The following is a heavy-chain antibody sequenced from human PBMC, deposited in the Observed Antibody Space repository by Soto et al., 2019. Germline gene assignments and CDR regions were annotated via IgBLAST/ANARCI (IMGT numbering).Heavy chain of an antibody. CDR1: GFTFSSYW. CDR3: ARDVEMATTSLGYYMDV. Sequence: GGSLRLSCAASGFTFSSYWMHWVLQAPGKGLVWVSRINSDGSSTSYADSVKGRFTISRDNAKNTLYLQMNSLRAEDTAVYYCARDVEMATTSLGYYMDVWGKGTTVTVSS. D-gene: IGHD1-1*01. J-gene: IGHJ6*03. V-gene: IGHV3-74*01. CDR2: INSDGSST.